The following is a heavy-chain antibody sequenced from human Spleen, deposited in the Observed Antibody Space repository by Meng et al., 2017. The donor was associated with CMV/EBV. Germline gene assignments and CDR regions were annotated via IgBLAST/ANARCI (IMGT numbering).Heavy chain of an antibody. CDR2: ISSSSSFI. Sequence: GGSLRLSCTASGFTFSVYSIHWVRQAPGKGLEWVSSISSSSSFIYYADSVKGRFTISRDNAKNTLYLQMNSLRAEDTAVYYCAKDLDSGSYYYFDYWGQGTLVTVSS. CDR1: GFTFSVYS. CDR3: AKDLDSGSYYYFDY. J-gene: IGHJ4*02. V-gene: IGHV3-21*04. D-gene: IGHD1-26*01.